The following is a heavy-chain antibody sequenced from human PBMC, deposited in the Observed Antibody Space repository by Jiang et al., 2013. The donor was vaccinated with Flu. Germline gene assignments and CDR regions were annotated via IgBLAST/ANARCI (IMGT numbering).Heavy chain of an antibody. CDR1: GFSLTTGGLS. D-gene: IGHD2-2*01. CDR2: IDWEDDK. CDR3: AHSPQVVPADSNWFDP. J-gene: IGHJ5*02. V-gene: IGHV2-70*12. Sequence: KPTQTLTLTCTVSGFSLTTGGLSVSWIRQPPGKALEWLALIDWEDDKYYTTSLKTRLTISRDTSKDQVVLTMTNMDPVDTATYYCAHSPQVVPADSNWFDPWGQGTLVTVSS.